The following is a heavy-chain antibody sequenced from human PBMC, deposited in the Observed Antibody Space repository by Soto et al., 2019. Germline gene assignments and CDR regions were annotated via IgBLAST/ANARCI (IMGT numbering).Heavy chain of an antibody. CDR1: GSTFNNFA. Sequence: QVVLLQSGAEVKEPGSSVRVSCQVSGSTFNNFAFSWVRQAPGHGPEWMGGIVVDSNTAEYSQRFQDRVTITADTSTATLYMELGSLTFEDTAVYYCARAIKRWEVNYYFDFWGQGTLVTVSS. CDR3: ARAIKRWEVNYYFDF. V-gene: IGHV1-69*06. D-gene: IGHD1-26*01. J-gene: IGHJ4*02. CDR2: IVVDSNTA.